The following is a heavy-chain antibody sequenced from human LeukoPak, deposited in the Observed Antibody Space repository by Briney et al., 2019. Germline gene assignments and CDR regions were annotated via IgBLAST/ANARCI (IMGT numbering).Heavy chain of an antibody. CDR3: ARPGSRWLQFYDY. CDR1: GGTFSSYA. Sequence: SVKVSCKASGGTFSSYAISWVRQAPGQGLEWMGGIIPIFGTANYAQKFQGRVTITADESTSTAYMELRSLRSDDTAVYYCARPGSRWLQFYDYWGQGTLVTVSS. J-gene: IGHJ4*02. CDR2: IIPIFGTA. D-gene: IGHD5-24*01. V-gene: IGHV1-69*01.